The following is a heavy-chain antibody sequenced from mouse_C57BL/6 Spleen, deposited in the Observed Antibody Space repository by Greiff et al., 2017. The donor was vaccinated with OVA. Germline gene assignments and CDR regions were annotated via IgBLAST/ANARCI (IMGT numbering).Heavy chain of an antibody. CDR1: GYTFTDYE. J-gene: IGHJ2*01. CDR3: TREFYYDDSDY. CDR2: IDPETGGT. V-gene: IGHV1-15*01. Sequence: QVQLQQSGAELVRPGASVTLSCKASGYTFTDYEMHWVKQTPVHGLEWIGAIDPETGGTAYNQKFKGKARLTADKSSSTAYMELRSLTSEDSAVYYCTREFYYDDSDYGGQGTTLTVSS. D-gene: IGHD2-4*01.